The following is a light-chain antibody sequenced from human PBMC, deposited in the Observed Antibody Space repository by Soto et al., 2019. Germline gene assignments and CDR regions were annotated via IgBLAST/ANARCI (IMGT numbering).Light chain of an antibody. CDR3: CSYTSITCSTYV. V-gene: IGLV2-14*01. Sequence: QSVLTQPASVSGSPGQSITISCTGTSTDDNGYNYVSWYQQHPGKAPKLMIYDVSNRPSGVSNCFSGSKSGNTASLTISGLQAEDEADYYCCSYTSITCSTYVFGTGTKVTVL. J-gene: IGLJ1*01. CDR2: DVS. CDR1: STDDNGYNY.